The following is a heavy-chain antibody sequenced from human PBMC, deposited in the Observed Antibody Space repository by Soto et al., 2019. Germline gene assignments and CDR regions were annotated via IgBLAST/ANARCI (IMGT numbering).Heavy chain of an antibody. CDR3: ARGDDILTGSDWFDP. CDR2: IWYDGSNK. Sequence: GGSLRLSCAASGFTFSSYGMHWVRQAPGKGLEWVAVIWYDGSNKYYADSVKGRFTISRDNSKNTLYLQMNSLRAEDTAVYYCARGDDILTGSDWFDPWGQGTLVTVSS. J-gene: IGHJ5*02. V-gene: IGHV3-33*01. D-gene: IGHD3-9*01. CDR1: GFTFSSYG.